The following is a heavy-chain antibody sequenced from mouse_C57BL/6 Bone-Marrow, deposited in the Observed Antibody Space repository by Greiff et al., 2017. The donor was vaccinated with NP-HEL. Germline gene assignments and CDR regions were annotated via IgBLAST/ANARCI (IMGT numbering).Heavy chain of an antibody. CDR1: GFTFSDYY. CDR2: ISTGGGST. V-gene: IGHV5-12*01. J-gene: IGHJ3*01. D-gene: IGHD1-1*01. Sequence: EVKLVESGGALVQPGGSLKLSCAASGFTFSDYYMYWVRQTPEKRLEWVAYISTGGGSTYYPDTVKGRSTISRDNAKNTLYLQMSRLKSEDTAMYYCARAGSNYYGSSYGWFAYWGQGTLVTVSA. CDR3: ARAGSNYYGSSYGWFAY.